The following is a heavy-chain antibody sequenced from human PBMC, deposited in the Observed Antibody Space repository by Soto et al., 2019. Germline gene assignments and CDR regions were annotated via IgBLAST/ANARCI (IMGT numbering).Heavy chain of an antibody. J-gene: IGHJ4*02. CDR1: GYSFSTHW. Sequence: GESLKISCKGSGYSFSTHWVGWVRQMPGKGLEWMGIIYPGDSDARYSPSFKGQVTISVDESTTTAFLQWSSLKASDTAMYFCARSQVDYVWGNCGYFESCGKRPLITV. CDR2: IYPGDSDA. D-gene: IGHD3-16*01. V-gene: IGHV5-51*01. CDR3: ARSQVDYVWGNCGYFES.